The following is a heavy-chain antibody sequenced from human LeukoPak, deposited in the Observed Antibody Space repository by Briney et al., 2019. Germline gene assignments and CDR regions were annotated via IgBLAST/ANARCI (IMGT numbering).Heavy chain of an antibody. CDR1: GYSFTSYW. CDR3: ARHVGSSGWYV. Sequence: GESLKISCKASGYSFTSYWIGWVRQMPGKGLECMGIIYPSDSDTRYSPSFQGQVSISVDKSISTAYLQWSSLKASDTAMYYCARHVGSSGWYVWGQGTLATVSP. J-gene: IGHJ4*02. D-gene: IGHD6-19*01. CDR2: IYPSDSDT. V-gene: IGHV5-51*01.